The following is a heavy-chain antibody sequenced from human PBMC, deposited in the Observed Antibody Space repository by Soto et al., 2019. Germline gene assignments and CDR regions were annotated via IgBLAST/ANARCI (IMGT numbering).Heavy chain of an antibody. J-gene: IGHJ4*02. V-gene: IGHV1-18*01. Sequence: QVQLVQSGAEVKKPGASVKVSCKASGYTFTSYGISWVRQAPGQGLEWMGWISAYNGNTNYAQKLQGRVTMTTDTSASTAYMELRRLTSDDTAVYYCASSPTSVVVPAVSFDYWGQGTMVTVSS. D-gene: IGHD2-2*01. CDR1: GYTFTSYG. CDR2: ISAYNGNT. CDR3: ASSPTSVVVPAVSFDY.